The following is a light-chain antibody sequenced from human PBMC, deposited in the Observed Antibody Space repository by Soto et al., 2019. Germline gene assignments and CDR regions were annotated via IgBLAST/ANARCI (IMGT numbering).Light chain of an antibody. CDR3: TSYTSSSTPDV. CDR1: SSDVGGYTY. J-gene: IGLJ1*01. Sequence: QSVLTQPASMSGSPGQSITISCAGTSSDVGGYTYVSWYQQHPGKAPKLMIYDVSNRPSGVSNRFSGSKSGNTASLTISGLQAEDEADYYCTSYTSSSTPDVFGGGTKVTVL. CDR2: DVS. V-gene: IGLV2-14*01.